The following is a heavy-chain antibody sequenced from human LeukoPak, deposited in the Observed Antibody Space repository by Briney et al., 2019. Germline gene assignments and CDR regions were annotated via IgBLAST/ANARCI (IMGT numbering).Heavy chain of an antibody. V-gene: IGHV1-46*01. J-gene: IGHJ2*01. D-gene: IGHD6-19*01. CDR3: ARSGSSGWYHFDL. CDR1: GYTFTKYY. CDR2: INPSGGST. Sequence: ASVEVSCKASGYTFTKYYIHWVRQAPGQGLKWMGVINPSGGSTSYAQKFQGRVTMTRDTPTSTVYMELSSLRSEDTAVYYCARSGSSGWYHFDLWGRGTLVTVSS.